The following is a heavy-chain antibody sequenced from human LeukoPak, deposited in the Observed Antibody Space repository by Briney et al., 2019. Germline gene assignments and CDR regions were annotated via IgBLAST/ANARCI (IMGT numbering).Heavy chain of an antibody. V-gene: IGHV4-4*02. CDR3: ARGRPIYYDFWSGYPPYYFDY. CDR1: GGSISSSNW. CDR2: IYHSGST. D-gene: IGHD3-3*01. J-gene: IGHJ4*02. Sequence: PSETLSLTCAVSGGSISSSNWWSWVRQPPGKGLEWIGEIYHSGSTNYNPSLKSRVTISVDTSKNQFSLKLSSVTAADTAVYYCARGRPIYYDFWSGYPPYYFDYWGQGTLVTVSS.